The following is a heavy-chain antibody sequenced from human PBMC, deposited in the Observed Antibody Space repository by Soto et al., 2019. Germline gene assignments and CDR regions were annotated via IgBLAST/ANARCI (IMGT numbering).Heavy chain of an antibody. J-gene: IGHJ5*02. CDR1: GYTLTELS. CDR2: ISTYDGNT. Sequence: GASVKVSCKVSGYTLTELSMHWVRQAPGQGLEWMGWISTYDGNTDYAQKLQGRVTMTTDTSTRTAYMELRSLRSDDTAVYYCARKSSSSSWFDPWGQGTLVTVSS. CDR3: ARKSSSSSWFDP. V-gene: IGHV1-18*01. D-gene: IGHD6-6*01.